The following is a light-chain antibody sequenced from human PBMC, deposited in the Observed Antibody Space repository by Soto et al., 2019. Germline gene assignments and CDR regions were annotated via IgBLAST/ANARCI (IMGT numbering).Light chain of an antibody. CDR3: QHYGSSPPYT. V-gene: IGKV3-20*01. CDR1: RSVSSSY. J-gene: IGKJ2*01. Sequence: IVLTQSPDTLSLSPGERATLYCSASRSVSSSYLAWYQHKDGQAPRLLISGASNRATGIPDRFSGSESGTDFALTISRLEPEDFAVYYCQHYGSSPPYTFGQGNKLEIK. CDR2: GAS.